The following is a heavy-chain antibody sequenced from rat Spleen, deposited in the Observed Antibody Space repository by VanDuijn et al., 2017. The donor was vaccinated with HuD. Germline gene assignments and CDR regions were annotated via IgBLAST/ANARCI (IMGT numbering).Heavy chain of an antibody. Sequence: EVQLVATGGGLVQPGRSLKLSCVASGFTFSTYWMYWIRQAPGKGLEWLSSINTDGGTTYYPDSVKGRFTISRDNAENTVYLQMNSLRSEDTATYFCGKDMNYFSTYPFYLMGAWGQGASVTVSS. V-gene: IGHV5-58*01. CDR1: GFTFSTYW. J-gene: IGHJ4*01. CDR2: INTDGGTT. D-gene: IGHD1-2*01. CDR3: GKDMNYFSTYPFYLMGA.